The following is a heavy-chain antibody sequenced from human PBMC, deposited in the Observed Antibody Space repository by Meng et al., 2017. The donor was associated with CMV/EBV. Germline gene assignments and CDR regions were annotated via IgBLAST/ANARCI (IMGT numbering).Heavy chain of an antibody. V-gene: IGHV4-34*01. Sequence: QVHLTHGGEGPLKPSETLSLTGAAYGGSFSGYYGSWIRQPPGKGLEWIGEINHSGSTNYNPSLKSRVTISVDTSKNQFSLKLSSVTAADTAVYYCARGGIAAAGPFDYWGQGTLVTVSS. D-gene: IGHD6-13*01. CDR1: GGSFSGYY. CDR3: ARGGIAAAGPFDY. J-gene: IGHJ4*02. CDR2: INHSGST.